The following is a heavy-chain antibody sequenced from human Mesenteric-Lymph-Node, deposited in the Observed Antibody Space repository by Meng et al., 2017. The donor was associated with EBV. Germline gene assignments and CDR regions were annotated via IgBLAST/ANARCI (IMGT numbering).Heavy chain of an antibody. D-gene: IGHD3-22*01. CDR3: ARVDYYDSSSLFDP. CDR1: GGSISSTNW. Sequence: QAQRQESGPGLVKPSGTRSLTCAVSGGSISSTNWWSWVRQPPGKGLEWIGEIYHSGSTNYNPSLKSRVTISLDKSKNQFSLKLSSVTVADTAVYYCARVDYYDSSSLFDPWGQGTLVTVSS. J-gene: IGHJ5*02. CDR2: IYHSGST. V-gene: IGHV4-4*02.